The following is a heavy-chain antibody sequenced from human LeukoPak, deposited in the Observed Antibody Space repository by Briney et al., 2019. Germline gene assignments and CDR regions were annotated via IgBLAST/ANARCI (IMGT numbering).Heavy chain of an antibody. D-gene: IGHD3-22*01. Sequence: SETLSLTCTVSGGSISSYYWSWIRQPPGKGLEWIGYIYYSGSTNYNPSLKSRVTISVDTSKNQFSLKLSSVTAADTAVYYCARVPTYYYDSSGYYAASGFDIWGQGTMVTVSS. J-gene: IGHJ3*02. CDR3: ARVPTYYYDSSGYYAASGFDI. CDR2: IYYSGST. V-gene: IGHV4-59*01. CDR1: GGSISSYY.